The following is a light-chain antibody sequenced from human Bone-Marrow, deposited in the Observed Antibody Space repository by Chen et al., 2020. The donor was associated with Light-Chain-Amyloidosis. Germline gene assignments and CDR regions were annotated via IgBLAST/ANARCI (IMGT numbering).Light chain of an antibody. V-gene: IGLV2-14*01. CDR2: EVT. J-gene: IGLJ1*01. CDR1: SSDVGGDNH. Sequence: QPALTQPASVSGSPGQSITISCTGTSSDVGGDNHVSGYQQHPDKAPKLMIYEVTNRPSWVPDRFSGSKSDNTASLTISGLQTEDEADYFCSSYTITNTLVFGSGTRVTVL. CDR3: SSYTITNTLV.